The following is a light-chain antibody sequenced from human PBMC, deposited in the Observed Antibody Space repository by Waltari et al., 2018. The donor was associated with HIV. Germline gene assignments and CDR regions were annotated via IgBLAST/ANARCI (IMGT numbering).Light chain of an antibody. J-gene: IGKJ1*01. CDR2: GAS. CDR1: SSIKNF. Sequence: DIQMTPSPSSLSASVGDRVTITCRASSSIKNFLNWYQQKPGKAPKLLSYGASRLHSGVPSRFSGSGSATDFTLTVHRLQPEDFATYYCQQSYTTRWTFGLGTKVEMK. V-gene: IGKV1-39*01. CDR3: QQSYTTRWT.